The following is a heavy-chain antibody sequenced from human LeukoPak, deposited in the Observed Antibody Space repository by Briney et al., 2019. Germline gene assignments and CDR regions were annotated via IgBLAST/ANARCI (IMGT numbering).Heavy chain of an antibody. D-gene: IGHD6-13*01. CDR1: GGSISNYY. J-gene: IGHJ4*02. V-gene: IGHV4-4*07. CDR3: ATGVVAAAGRTFDF. Sequence: SETLSLTCTVSGGSISNYYRSWIRQPAGKGLEWIGRIYTSGCTNYNPSLKKRLTMSVDTYKKQFSLKLSPVTAADTAVYYCATGVVAAAGRTFDFWGRGTLVTVSS. CDR2: IYTSGCT.